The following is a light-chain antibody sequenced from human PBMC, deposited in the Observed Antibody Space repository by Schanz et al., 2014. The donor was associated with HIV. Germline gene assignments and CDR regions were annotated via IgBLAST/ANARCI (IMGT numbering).Light chain of an antibody. Sequence: QSVLTQPPSASGTPGQRVTISCSGSSSNVGSNTVNWYQQLPGTAPKLLIYSSNQRPSGVPDRFSGSRSGTSASLAISGLQSEDEADYYCAAWDDSLNGAVFGGGTQLTV. J-gene: IGLJ7*01. CDR3: AAWDDSLNGAV. CDR2: SSN. V-gene: IGLV1-44*01. CDR1: SSNVGSNT.